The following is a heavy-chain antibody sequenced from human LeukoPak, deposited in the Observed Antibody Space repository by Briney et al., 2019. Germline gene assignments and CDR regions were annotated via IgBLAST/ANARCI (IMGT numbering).Heavy chain of an antibody. J-gene: IGHJ4*02. D-gene: IGHD3-22*01. Sequence: GGSLRLSCAASRFAFSSYAMHWVRQAPGKGLEWVAVISYDGSNKYYADSVKGRFTISRDNSKNTLYLQMNSLRAEDTAVYYCARDGAMIVVEKGYFDYWGQGTLVTVSS. CDR1: RFAFSSYA. CDR2: ISYDGSNK. CDR3: ARDGAMIVVEKGYFDY. V-gene: IGHV3-30-3*01.